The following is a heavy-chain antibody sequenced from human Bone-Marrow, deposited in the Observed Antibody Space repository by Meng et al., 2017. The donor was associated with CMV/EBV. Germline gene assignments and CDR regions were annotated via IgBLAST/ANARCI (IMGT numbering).Heavy chain of an antibody. Sequence: ESLKISCAASGFTFDDYGMNWVRQVPGKGLEWVSGINWNGISTDYADSMKGRFTISRDNAKNSLYLQMNSLRAEDTALYYCARDRMSAAISDAFDIWGQGTMVT. V-gene: IGHV3-20*04. CDR2: INWNGIST. D-gene: IGHD2-2*02. J-gene: IGHJ3*02. CDR1: GFTFDDYG. CDR3: ARDRMSAAISDAFDI.